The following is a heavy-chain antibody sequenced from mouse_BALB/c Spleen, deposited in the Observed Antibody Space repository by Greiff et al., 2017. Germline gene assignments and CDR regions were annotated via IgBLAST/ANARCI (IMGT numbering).Heavy chain of an antibody. CDR3: ARGGNYDTWFAY. D-gene: IGHD2-1*01. Sequence: EVQGVESGGGLVKPGGSLKLSCAASGFTFSDYYMYWVRQTPEKRLEWVATISDGGSYTYYPDSVKGRFTISRDNAKNNLYLQMSSLKSEDTAMYYCARGGNYDTWFAYWGQGTLVTVSA. CDR1: GFTFSDYY. V-gene: IGHV5-4*02. J-gene: IGHJ3*01. CDR2: ISDGGSYT.